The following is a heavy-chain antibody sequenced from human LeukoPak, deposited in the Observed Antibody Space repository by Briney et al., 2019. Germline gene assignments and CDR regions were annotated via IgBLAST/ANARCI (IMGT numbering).Heavy chain of an antibody. V-gene: IGHV3-21*01. J-gene: IGHJ5*01. CDR3: VRGWFDF. CDR1: GFSFGDYS. Sequence: GGSLRLSCAASGFSFGDYSMSWVRQAPGKGLERVSSISSGSGYIKYADSVKGRFTISRDSAENSVFLQMSSLRVDDTALYYCVRGWFDFWGQGTPVTVSS. CDR2: ISSGSGYI.